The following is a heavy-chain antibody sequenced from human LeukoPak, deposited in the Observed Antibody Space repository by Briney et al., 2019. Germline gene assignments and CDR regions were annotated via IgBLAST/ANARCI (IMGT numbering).Heavy chain of an antibody. Sequence: PSETLSLTCTVPGGSISSYYWSWIRQPPGKGLEWIGYIYYSGSTNYNPSLKSRVTISVDTSKNQFSLKLSSVTAADTAVYYCARDRGSRGYYYYGMDVWGQGTTVTVCS. CDR1: GGSISSYY. CDR2: IYYSGST. V-gene: IGHV4-59*01. CDR3: ARDRGSRGYYYYGMDV. D-gene: IGHD2-15*01. J-gene: IGHJ6*02.